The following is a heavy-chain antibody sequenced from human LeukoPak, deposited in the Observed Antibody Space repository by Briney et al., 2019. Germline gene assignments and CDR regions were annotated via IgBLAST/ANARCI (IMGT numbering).Heavy chain of an antibody. CDR3: VREGYGPGNYPFDY. Sequence: PGGSLRLSCAASGFTFSSHWMHWVRQAPGKGLVWLSRIDSGGGDTIDADSVKGRFTISRDNSKNTLYLRMNSLRAEDTAVYYCVREGYGPGNYPFDYWGQGTLVTVSS. V-gene: IGHV3-74*01. CDR2: IDSGGGDT. D-gene: IGHD3-10*01. CDR1: GFTFSSHW. J-gene: IGHJ4*02.